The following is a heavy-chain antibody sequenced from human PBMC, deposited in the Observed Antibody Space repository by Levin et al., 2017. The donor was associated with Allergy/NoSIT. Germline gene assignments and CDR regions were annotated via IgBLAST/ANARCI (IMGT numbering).Heavy chain of an antibody. CDR3: AKKQAGTSGFSFDV. Sequence: GESLKISCAASGFAFGDYAMTWVRQAPGKGLEWVSDITVGGSDTWYGDSVKGRFPVSRDNSNDMLYLELNSLRVVDTGIYYCAKKQAGTSGFSFDVWGQGTTVTVSS. J-gene: IGHJ3*01. V-gene: IGHV3-23*01. D-gene: IGHD6-19*01. CDR1: GFAFGDYA. CDR2: ITVGGSDT.